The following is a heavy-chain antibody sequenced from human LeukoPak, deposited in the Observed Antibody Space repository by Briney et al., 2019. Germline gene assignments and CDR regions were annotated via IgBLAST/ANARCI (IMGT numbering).Heavy chain of an antibody. CDR3: AKKGRVSRSSSAGSYYYYYYMDV. D-gene: IGHD6-6*01. J-gene: IGHJ6*03. Sequence: GDSLTLSCAASGFTFSIHGMHWVRQAPGKGLEWVAVIWYDGSNKYYAASGKATFTISRDNSKNTLYLQMNSLRAEDTAVYYCAKKGRVSRSSSAGSYYYYYYMDVWGKATTVTVSS. CDR2: IWYDGSNK. CDR1: GFTFSIHG. V-gene: IGHV3-33*06.